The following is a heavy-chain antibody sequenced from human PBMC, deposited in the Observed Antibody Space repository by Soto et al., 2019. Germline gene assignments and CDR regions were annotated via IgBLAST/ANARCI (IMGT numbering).Heavy chain of an antibody. CDR3: ARARATIAAAAIFDC. D-gene: IGHD6-13*01. CDR2: VYRTGST. V-gene: IGHV4-4*02. CDR1: GGSISTSNW. Sequence: QVQLQESGPGLVKPSGTLSLTCAVSGGSISTSNWWSWVRQPPGKGLEWIGEVYRTGSTNYNPSLESRLTISVDKSKNQFSPKLTSVTAADTAVYYCARARATIAAAAIFDCWGQGTLVTVSS. J-gene: IGHJ4*02.